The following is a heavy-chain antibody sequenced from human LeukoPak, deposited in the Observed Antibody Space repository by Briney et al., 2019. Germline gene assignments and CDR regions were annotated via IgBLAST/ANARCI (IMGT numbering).Heavy chain of an antibody. CDR2: ISAYNGNT. CDR1: GYTFTRYG. D-gene: IGHD3-3*01. CDR3: AREGYYDFWSGPSGIWFDP. Sequence: ASVKVSCKASGYTFTRYGISWVRQAPGQGLEWMGWISAYNGNTHYAQKLQGRVTMTTDTSTSTAYMELRSLRSDDTAVYYCAREGYYDFWSGPSGIWFDPWGQGTLVTVSS. V-gene: IGHV1-18*01. J-gene: IGHJ5*02.